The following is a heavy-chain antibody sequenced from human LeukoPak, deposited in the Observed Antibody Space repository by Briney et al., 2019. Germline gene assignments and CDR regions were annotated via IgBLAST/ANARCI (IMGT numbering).Heavy chain of an antibody. CDR3: AKYTRHSGSYYGNDY. D-gene: IGHD1-26*01. Sequence: GGSLSLSCAASGFTFSSYAMSWVRQAPGKGLEWVSAISGSGGSTYYADSVKGRFTISRDNSKNTLHLQMNSLRAEDTAVYYCAKYTRHSGSYYGNDYWGQGTLVTVSS. CDR2: ISGSGGST. CDR1: GFTFSSYA. V-gene: IGHV3-23*01. J-gene: IGHJ4*02.